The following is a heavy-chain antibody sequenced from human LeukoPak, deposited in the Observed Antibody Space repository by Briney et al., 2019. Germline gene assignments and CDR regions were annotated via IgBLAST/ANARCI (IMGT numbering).Heavy chain of an antibody. J-gene: IGHJ3*02. V-gene: IGHV1-18*01. Sequence: ASVKVSCKASGYTFTSYGITWVRQAPGQWLEWMGWISGYNNNANYAQKFQGRVTMTTDTSTRTAYMELRGLRSDDTAVYYCARVGRYSSTWPPEGDDAFDIWGQGTMVTVSS. CDR3: ARVGRYSSTWPPEGDDAFDI. CDR1: GYTFTSYG. D-gene: IGHD2-2*01. CDR2: ISGYNNNA.